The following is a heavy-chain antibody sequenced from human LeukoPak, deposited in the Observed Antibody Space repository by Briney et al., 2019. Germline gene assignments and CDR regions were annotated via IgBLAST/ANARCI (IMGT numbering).Heavy chain of an antibody. J-gene: IGHJ4*02. D-gene: IGHD4-17*01. CDR1: GASISSGRNY. Sequence: SETLSLTCTVSGASISSGRNYWGWVRQSTGKGLEWIASVYFSGSSQYNPSLVSRAFISVDSSKNQVSLRLDSVTAADSAVYHCARHLSGTTTAHYFDMWGQGTLVTVSS. CDR2: VYFSGSS. CDR3: ARHLSGTTTAHYFDM. V-gene: IGHV4-39*01.